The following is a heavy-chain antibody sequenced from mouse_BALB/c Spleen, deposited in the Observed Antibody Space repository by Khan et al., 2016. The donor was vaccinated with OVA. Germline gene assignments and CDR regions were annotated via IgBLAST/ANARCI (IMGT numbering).Heavy chain of an antibody. D-gene: IGHD1-1*02. J-gene: IGHJ1*01. CDR3: ASGGYWYFDF. V-gene: IGHV9-3-1*01. CDR1: GYTFTNYG. Sequence: LVESGPELKKPGETVKISCKASGYTFTNYGMNWVKQAPGKGLKWMGWINTYTGEPTYTDDFKGRFAFSLVTSASTAYLQINNLKNEDTATYFCASGGYWYFDFWGEGTTVTVSA. CDR2: INTYTGEP.